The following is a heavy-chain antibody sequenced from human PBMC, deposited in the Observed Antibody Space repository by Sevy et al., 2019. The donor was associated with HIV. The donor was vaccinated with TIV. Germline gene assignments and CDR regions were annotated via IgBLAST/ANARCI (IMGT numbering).Heavy chain of an antibody. D-gene: IGHD6-19*01. CDR1: GFSVSTHA. Sequence: GGSLRLSCAASGFSVSTHAMHWVRQAPGKGLEWVALISYDGSSKYYADSVKGRLTISRDNSKNTLYLQMSSLTPDDTAVYYCTRDAGYSTGWYPSDYWGQGTLVTVSS. J-gene: IGHJ4*02. V-gene: IGHV3-30-3*01. CDR3: TRDAGYSTGWYPSDY. CDR2: ISYDGSSK.